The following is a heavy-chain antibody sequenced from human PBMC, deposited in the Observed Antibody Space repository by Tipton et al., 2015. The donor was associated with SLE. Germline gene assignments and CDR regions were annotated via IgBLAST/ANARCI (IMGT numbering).Heavy chain of an antibody. D-gene: IGHD2-2*01. CDR1: GGSISSYY. J-gene: IGHJ6*03. CDR2: IYYSGST. V-gene: IGHV4-59*01. CDR3: ARGNPRYCSSTSCFGYYYYMDV. Sequence: TLSLTCTVSGGSISSYYWSWIRQPPGKGLEWIGYIYYSGSTNYNPSLKSRVTISVDTSKNQFSLKLSSVTAADTAVYYCARGNPRYCSSTSCFGYYYYMDVWGKGTTVTVSS.